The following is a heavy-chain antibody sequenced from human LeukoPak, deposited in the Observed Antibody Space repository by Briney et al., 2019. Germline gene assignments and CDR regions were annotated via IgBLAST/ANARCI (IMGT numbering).Heavy chain of an antibody. J-gene: IGHJ4*02. CDR3: AREGRRISGGTLSLDY. Sequence: SQTLSLTCAISGDSVSNNNAAWNWIRQSPSRGLEWLGRTFYRSKWYYDYAASVRSRITINSDTSKNQFSLQLTYVNPEDTAVYYCAREGRRISGGTLSLDYWGQGTLVTVSS. V-gene: IGHV6-1*01. CDR2: TFYRSKWYY. D-gene: IGHD2-15*01. CDR1: GDSVSNNNAA.